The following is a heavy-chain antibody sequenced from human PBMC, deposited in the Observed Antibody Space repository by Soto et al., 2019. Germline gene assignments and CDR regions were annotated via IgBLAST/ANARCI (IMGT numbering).Heavy chain of an antibody. D-gene: IGHD2-15*01. CDR3: ARLQYTVVTALDI. CDR2: IYHTVNT. V-gene: IGHV4-59*11. CDR1: GVSTGSHF. Sequence: PSETLSPTCSVSGVSTGSHFWSLIRQAPGKGPELVGYIYHTVNTNYNPALKGRVTISMDTSENQLSLQLSSVTAADTAVYYCARLQYTVVTALDIWGQGTLVT. J-gene: IGHJ3*02.